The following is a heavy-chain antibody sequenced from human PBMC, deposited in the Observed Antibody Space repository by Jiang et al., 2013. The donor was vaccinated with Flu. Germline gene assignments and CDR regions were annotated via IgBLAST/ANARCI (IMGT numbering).Heavy chain of an antibody. D-gene: IGHD2-8*01. CDR2: IDPADSYS. CDR3: ARHNGASAHQRALPGNNWFDP. Sequence: GAEVKKPGESLRISCKGSGYSFTSYWISWLRQMPGKGLEWMGRIDPADSYSNYSPSFQGHVNISVDRSISTAYLQWSSLKASDTAIYYCARHNGASAHQRALPGNNWFDPWGQGTPGHRLL. J-gene: IGHJ5*02. V-gene: IGHV5-10-1*01. CDR1: GYSFTSYW.